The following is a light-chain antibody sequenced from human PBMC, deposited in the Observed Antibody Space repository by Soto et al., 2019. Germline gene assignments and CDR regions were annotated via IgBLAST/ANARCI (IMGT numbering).Light chain of an antibody. V-gene: IGKV1-39*01. CDR2: AAS. CDR1: QSSSSS. Sequence: DIPMTQSPSSLYASVGARVTITCRARQSSSSSLNWYQQKPGKAPKLLIYAASSLQSGVPSIFSGSGSGTDFTLTISIRQPEECATYYGQPRYVTPLTFGGGTNVEIQ. CDR3: QPRYVTPLT. J-gene: IGKJ4*01.